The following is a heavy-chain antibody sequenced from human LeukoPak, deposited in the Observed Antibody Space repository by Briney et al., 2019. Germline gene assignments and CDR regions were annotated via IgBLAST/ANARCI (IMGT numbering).Heavy chain of an antibody. D-gene: IGHD6-19*01. V-gene: IGHV3-23*01. CDR2: ISGSGGST. CDR3: AKGIAVAGTRSYYFDY. CDR1: GLTFSSYA. J-gene: IGHJ4*02. Sequence: GGSLRLSCAASGLTFSSYAMSWVRQAPGKGLEWVSAISGSGGSTYYADSVKGRFTISRDNSKNTLYLQMNSLRAEDTAVYYCAKGIAVAGTRSYYFDYWGQGTLVTVSS.